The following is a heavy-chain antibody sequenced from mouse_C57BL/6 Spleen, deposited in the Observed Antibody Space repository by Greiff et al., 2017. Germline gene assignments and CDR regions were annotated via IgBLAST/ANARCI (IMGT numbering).Heavy chain of an antibody. V-gene: IGHV1-50*01. D-gene: IGHD2-3*01. CDR2: IDPSASYT. CDR3: AGGVDGYYQGIFMDY. J-gene: IGHJ4*01. Sequence: QVQLQQPGAELVKPGASVKLSCKASGYTFTSYWMQWVKQRPGQGLEWIGEIDPSASYTNYNQKFKGKATLTVATSSSTAYMQLSSLPSEDSAVYYCAGGVDGYYQGIFMDYWGQGTSVTVSS. CDR1: GYTFTSYW.